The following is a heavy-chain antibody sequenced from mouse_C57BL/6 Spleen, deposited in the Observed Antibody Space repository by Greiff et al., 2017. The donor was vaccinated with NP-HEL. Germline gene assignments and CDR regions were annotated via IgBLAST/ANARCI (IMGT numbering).Heavy chain of an antibody. CDR2: IYPGDGDT. J-gene: IGHJ1*03. CDR1: GYAFSSYW. D-gene: IGHD1-3*01. V-gene: IGHV1-80*01. Sequence: QVQLKESGAELVKPGASVKISCKASGYAFSSYWMNWVKQRPGKGLEWIGQIYPGDGDTNYNGKFKGKATLTADKSSSTAYMQLSSLTSEDSAVYFCARPSNSGGYFDVWGTGTTVTVSS. CDR3: ARPSNSGGYFDV.